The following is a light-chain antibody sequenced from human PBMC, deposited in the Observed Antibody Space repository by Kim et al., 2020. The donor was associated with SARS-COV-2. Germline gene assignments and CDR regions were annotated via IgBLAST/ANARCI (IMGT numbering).Light chain of an antibody. CDR3: LLYYDGTPV. CDR2: KTY. J-gene: IGLJ3*02. Sequence: QTVVTQEPSLTVSPGGTVTLTCASNTGAGTSNYYPNWIQQKPGQAPRALIYKTYNKHSGTPARFSGSLLGDKAALTVSGVQPDDEADYYCLLYYDGTPVFGGGTKVTVL. CDR1: TGAGTSNYY. V-gene: IGLV7-43*01.